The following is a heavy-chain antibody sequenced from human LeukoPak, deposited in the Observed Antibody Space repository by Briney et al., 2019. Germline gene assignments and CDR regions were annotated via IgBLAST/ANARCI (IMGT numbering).Heavy chain of an antibody. CDR1: GGSISSGSYY. CDR2: ISTSWST. J-gene: IGHJ6*03. D-gene: IGHD3-3*01. V-gene: IGHV4-61*02. Sequence: SQTLSLTCTVSGGSISSGSYYWSWLRPPAGKGLEWFGSISTSWSTYYDPSLDRRVTITVDTSKNQFSLKLSSVTAADTAVYYCARDEFGYDFWSGYPPYYYMDVWGKGTTVTVSS. CDR3: ARDEFGYDFWSGYPPYYYMDV.